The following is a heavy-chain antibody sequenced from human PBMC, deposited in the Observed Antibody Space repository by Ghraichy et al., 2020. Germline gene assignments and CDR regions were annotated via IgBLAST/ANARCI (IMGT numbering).Heavy chain of an antibody. CDR3: AKDLGYSSGWFLEY. J-gene: IGHJ4*02. CDR1: GFTFSSYG. CDR2: ISYEGSNK. D-gene: IGHD6-19*01. V-gene: IGHV3-30*18. Sequence: GESLNISCAASGFTFSSYGMHWVRQAPGKGPEWVALISYEGSNKYYAGSVKGRFTISRDNSRNTLYLQTNSLRPDDTAVYYCAKDLGYSSGWFLEYWGQGTLVTVSS.